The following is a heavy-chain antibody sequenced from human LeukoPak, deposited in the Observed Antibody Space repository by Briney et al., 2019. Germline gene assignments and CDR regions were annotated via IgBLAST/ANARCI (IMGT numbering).Heavy chain of an antibody. CDR2: IKQDGSEK. J-gene: IGHJ4*02. CDR1: GFTFSSYG. Sequence: GGSLRLSCAASGFTFSSYGMHWVRQAPGKGLEWVANIKQDGSEKYYVDSVKGRFTISRDNAKNSLYLQMNSLRAEDTAVYYCARAKDTGFDYWGQGTLVTVSS. D-gene: IGHD2-15*01. CDR3: ARAKDTGFDY. V-gene: IGHV3-7*01.